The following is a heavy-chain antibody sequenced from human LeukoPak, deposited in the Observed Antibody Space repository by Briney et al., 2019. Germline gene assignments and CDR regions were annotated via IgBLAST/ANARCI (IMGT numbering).Heavy chain of an antibody. D-gene: IGHD6-13*01. J-gene: IGHJ4*02. CDR2: IYYSGST. CDR3: ARRRWGSWYSQFSFDY. V-gene: IGHV4-59*12. Sequence: SETLSLTCTVSGGSISSYYWSWIRQPPGKGLEWIGYIYYSGSTNYNPSLKSRVTISVDTSKNQFSLKLSSVTAADTAVYYCARRRWGSWYSQFSFDYWGQGTLVTVSS. CDR1: GGSISSYY.